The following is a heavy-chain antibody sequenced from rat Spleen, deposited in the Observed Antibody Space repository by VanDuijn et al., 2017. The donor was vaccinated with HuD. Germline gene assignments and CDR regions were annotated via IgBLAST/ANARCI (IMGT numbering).Heavy chain of an antibody. CDR3: ARHGYNSYFDY. Sequence: EVQLVESGGGLVQPGRSLKVSCAASGFTFKNYGLAWVRQAPTKGLEWVAAISYDGITTYYRDSVRGRFTISRDNAKSTLYLQTDSLRSEDTATYYCARHGYNSYFDYWGQGVMVTVSS. D-gene: IGHD1-9*01. CDR2: ISYDGITT. CDR1: GFTFKNYG. V-gene: IGHV5-29*01. J-gene: IGHJ2*01.